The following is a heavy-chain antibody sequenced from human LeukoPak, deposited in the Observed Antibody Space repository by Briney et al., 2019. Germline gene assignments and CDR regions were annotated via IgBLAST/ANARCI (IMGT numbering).Heavy chain of an antibody. V-gene: IGHV3-53*01. D-gene: IGHD3-22*01. CDR3: ASSGGDSSGYYYFQH. J-gene: IGHJ1*01. CDR2: IYSGGST. Sequence: GGSLRLSCAASGLTVSSNYMSWVRQAPGKGLEWVSVIYSGGSTYYADSVKGRFTISRDNFKNTLYLQMNSLRAEDTAVYYCASSGGDSSGYYYFQHWGQGTLVTVSS. CDR1: GLTVSSNY.